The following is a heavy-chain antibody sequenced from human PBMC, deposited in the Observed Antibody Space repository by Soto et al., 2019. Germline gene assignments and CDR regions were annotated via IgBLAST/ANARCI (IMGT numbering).Heavy chain of an antibody. V-gene: IGHV1-18*01. CDR2: ISAYNGNT. CDR3: ARYRSQYNWNTGDFDY. J-gene: IGHJ4*02. CDR1: GYTFTSYG. Sequence: ASVKVSCKASGYTFTSYGISWVRQAPGQGLEWMGWISAYNGNTNYAQKLQGRVTMTTDTSTSTAYMELRSLRSDDTAVYYCARYRSQYNWNTGDFDYWGQRTLVTGSS. D-gene: IGHD1-20*01.